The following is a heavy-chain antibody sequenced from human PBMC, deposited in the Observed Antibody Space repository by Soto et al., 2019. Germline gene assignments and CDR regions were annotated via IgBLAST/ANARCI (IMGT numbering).Heavy chain of an antibody. CDR1: GYTFTNYF. CDR2: IKFGGGST. V-gene: IGHV1-46*01. Sequence: QVLLVQSGAEVKKPGASVKVSCKASGYTFTNYFMHWVRQAPGQGLEWMGIIKFGGGSTTYAQQFQGRVTMTRDTSTSTVYMELTSLTSEDTAVYYCARDPPTAPTGSLFDYWGQGTLVTVSS. CDR3: ARDPPTAPTGSLFDY. D-gene: IGHD1-26*01. J-gene: IGHJ4*02.